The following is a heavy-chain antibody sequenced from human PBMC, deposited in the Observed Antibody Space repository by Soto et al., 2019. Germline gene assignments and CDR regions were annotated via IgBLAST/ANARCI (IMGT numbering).Heavy chain of an antibody. CDR3: ARVYIGDFWSGYPLDIHYGMDV. CDR1: GYTFTSYG. CDR2: ISAYNGNT. D-gene: IGHD3-3*01. V-gene: IGHV1-18*01. Sequence: ASVRVSCKASGYTFTSYGISWVRQAPGQGLEWMGWISAYNGNTNYAQKLQGRVTMTTDTSTSTVYMELSSLRSEDTAVYYCARVYIGDFWSGYPLDIHYGMDVWGQGTTVTVSS. J-gene: IGHJ6*02.